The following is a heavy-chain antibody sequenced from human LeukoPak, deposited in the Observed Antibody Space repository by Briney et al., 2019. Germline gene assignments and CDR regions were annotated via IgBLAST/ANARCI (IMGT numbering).Heavy chain of an antibody. Sequence: ASVKVSCKASGYTFTSYGISWVRQAPGQGLEWMGWISAYNGNTNYAQKLQGRVTMTTDTSTSTAYMELRSLRSDDTAVYYCATGPDAYDILTGYYFAFDYWGQGTLVTVYS. CDR3: ATGPDAYDILTGYYFAFDY. CDR2: ISAYNGNT. J-gene: IGHJ4*02. V-gene: IGHV1-18*01. D-gene: IGHD3-9*01. CDR1: GYTFTSYG.